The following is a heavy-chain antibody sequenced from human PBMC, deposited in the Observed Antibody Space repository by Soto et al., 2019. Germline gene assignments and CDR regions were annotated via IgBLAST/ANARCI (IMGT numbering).Heavy chain of an antibody. Sequence: PSETLSLTCAVSGDSISSDKWWSWVRQPPGKGLEWIGEVYHSGNTNYNPSLKSRAIISVDKSKNQFSLKLSSVTDADTAMYYCARVRNYGDSAPFDPWGQGTLVTVSS. J-gene: IGHJ5*02. CDR2: VYHSGNT. CDR3: ARVRNYGDSAPFDP. V-gene: IGHV4-4*02. CDR1: GDSISSDKW. D-gene: IGHD4-17*01.